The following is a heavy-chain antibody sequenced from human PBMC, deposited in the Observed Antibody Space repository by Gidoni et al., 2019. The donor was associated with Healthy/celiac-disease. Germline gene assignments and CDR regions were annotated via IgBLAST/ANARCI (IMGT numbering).Heavy chain of an antibody. CDR1: GYTFTSYA. Sequence: QVQLVQSGAEVKKPGASVKVSCKASGYTFTSYAMHWVRQAPGQRLEWMGWINAGNGNTKYSQKFQGRVTITRDTSASTAYMELSSLRSEDTAVYYCARDLTIFGGPYYYYGMDVWGQGTTVTVSS. CDR3: ARDLTIFGGPYYYYGMDV. J-gene: IGHJ6*02. V-gene: IGHV1-3*01. CDR2: INAGNGNT. D-gene: IGHD3-3*01.